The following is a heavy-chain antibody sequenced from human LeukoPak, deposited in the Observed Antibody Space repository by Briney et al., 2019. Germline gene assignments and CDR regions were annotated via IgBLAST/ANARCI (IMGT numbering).Heavy chain of an antibody. J-gene: IGHJ4*02. CDR2: ISGRNGNT. CDR3: ARAGDGLNYRDYFDF. V-gene: IGHV1-18*01. Sequence: ASVKVSCKASGYTFTSYGITWVRQAPGQGLEWMGWISGRNGNTNYAQKVQGRVTVTTDTSTSTAYMELRSLRPDDTAVYYCARAGDGLNYRDYFDFWGQGTLVTVSS. D-gene: IGHD5-24*01. CDR1: GYTFTSYG.